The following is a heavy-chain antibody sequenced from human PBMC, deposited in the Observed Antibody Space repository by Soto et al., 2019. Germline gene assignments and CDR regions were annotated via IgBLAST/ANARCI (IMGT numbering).Heavy chain of an antibody. J-gene: IGHJ4*02. CDR2: ISSDGSNK. Sequence: PGGSLRLSCTASGFNFNKYAMHWVRQAPGKGLEWVAVISSDGSNKYYADSVKGRFTISRDNSKNTLFLQMNSLRAEDTAIYYCARGSAFIGLDYWGQGTPVTVSS. V-gene: IGHV3-30-3*01. CDR3: ARGSAFIGLDY. D-gene: IGHD1-26*01. CDR1: GFNFNKYA.